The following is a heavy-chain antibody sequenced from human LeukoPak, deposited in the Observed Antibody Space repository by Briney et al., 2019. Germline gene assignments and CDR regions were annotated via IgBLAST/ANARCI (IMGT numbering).Heavy chain of an antibody. D-gene: IGHD1-26*01. V-gene: IGHV3-7*01. Sequence: GGSLRLSCAASGFTLSSYWMSWVRQAPGKGLEWVANIKQDGSEKYYVDSVKGRFTISRDNAKNSLYLQMNSLRAEDTAVYYCARFAGATGDFDYWGQGTLVTVSS. CDR2: IKQDGSEK. J-gene: IGHJ4*02. CDR3: ARFAGATGDFDY. CDR1: GFTLSSYW.